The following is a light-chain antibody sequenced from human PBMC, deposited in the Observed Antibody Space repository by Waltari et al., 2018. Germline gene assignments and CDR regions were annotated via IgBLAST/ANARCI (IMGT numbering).Light chain of an antibody. CDR2: STN. CDR3: SAWDDSLNGHVI. CDR1: WSNLGNHV. V-gene: IGLV1-44*01. J-gene: IGLJ2*01. Sequence: QSLLTQPPSASGTPRQPVTISCSGHWSNLGNHVVSSYQQLPGTAPQLLIHSTNQRPSGVPDRFSCSKSGTSASLAISGLQSADEADYYCSAWDDSLNGHVIFGGGTKLTVL.